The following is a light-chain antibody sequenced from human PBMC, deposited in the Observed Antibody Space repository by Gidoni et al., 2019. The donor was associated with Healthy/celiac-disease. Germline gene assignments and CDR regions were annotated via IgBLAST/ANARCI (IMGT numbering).Light chain of an antibody. V-gene: IGLV3-1*01. J-gene: IGLJ2*01. CDR2: QDS. Sequence: SSELTPPPSVSVSPGQTASITCSGDKLGDKYACWYQQKPGQSPVLVIYQDSKRPSGIPERCSGSNSGNTATLTISGTQAMDEADYYCQAWDSSTVVFGGGTKLTVL. CDR1: KLGDKY. CDR3: QAWDSSTVV.